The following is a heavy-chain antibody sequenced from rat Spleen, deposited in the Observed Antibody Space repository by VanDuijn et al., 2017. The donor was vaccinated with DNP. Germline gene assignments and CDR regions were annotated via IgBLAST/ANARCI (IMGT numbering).Heavy chain of an antibody. CDR1: GFSLTSYT. CDR3: PRAIITTVVTWDY. D-gene: IGHD1-1*01. CDR2: LSYNGGTP. Sequence: VQLKESGPGLVQPSQTLSLTCTVSGFSLTSYTVRWVRQAPAKGLEWVATLSYNGGTPYYRDSVKGRFTISRDNAQSTLYLQMDSLRSEDTATYYCPRAIITTVVTWDYWGQGVMVTVSS. J-gene: IGHJ2*01. V-gene: IGHV5-29*01.